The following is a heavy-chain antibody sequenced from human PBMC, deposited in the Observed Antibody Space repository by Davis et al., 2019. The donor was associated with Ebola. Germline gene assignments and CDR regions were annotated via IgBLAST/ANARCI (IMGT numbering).Heavy chain of an antibody. D-gene: IGHD6-19*01. CDR3: ARVSAVAGNDY. J-gene: IGHJ4*02. Sequence: SETLSLTCTVSGGSITSYYWSWIRQPPGKGLEWIGYIFYSGSTNYSPSLKSRVTISVDTSKNQFSLKLSSVTAADTAVYYCARVSAVAGNDYWGQGTLVTVSS. CDR2: IFYSGST. CDR1: GGSITSYY. V-gene: IGHV4-59*01.